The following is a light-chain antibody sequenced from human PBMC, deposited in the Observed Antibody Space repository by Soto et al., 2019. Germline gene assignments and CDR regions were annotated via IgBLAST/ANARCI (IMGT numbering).Light chain of an antibody. J-gene: IGKJ3*01. Sequence: DIVMTQSPDSLAVALGERAAVNCKSSRSILSSSNNKNYLAWYQQKPGQPPRLLIYWASTRQSGVPERFSGSGSGTDFTLTISSLQAEDVGVYYCQQYYSYPFTFGPGTKVDIK. CDR2: WAS. V-gene: IGKV4-1*01. CDR1: RSILSSSNNKNY. CDR3: QQYYSYPFT.